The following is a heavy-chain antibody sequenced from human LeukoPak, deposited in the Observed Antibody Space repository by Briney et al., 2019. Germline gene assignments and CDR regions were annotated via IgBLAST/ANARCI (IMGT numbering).Heavy chain of an antibody. CDR2: IYHSGST. CDR1: GYSISSGYY. Sequence: KPSETLSLTCTVSGYSISSGYYWGWIRQPPGKGLEWIGSIYHSGSTYYNPSLKSRVTISVDTSKNQFSLKLSSVTAADTAVYYCARDPPTGYSNVWGQGTLVTVSS. D-gene: IGHD6-13*01. CDR3: ARDPPTGYSNV. V-gene: IGHV4-38-2*02. J-gene: IGHJ4*02.